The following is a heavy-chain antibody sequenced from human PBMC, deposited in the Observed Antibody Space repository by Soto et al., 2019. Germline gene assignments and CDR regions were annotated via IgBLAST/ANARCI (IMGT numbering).Heavy chain of an antibody. CDR1: GFTFSSYG. V-gene: IGHV3-33*01. D-gene: IGHD6-6*01. CDR3: ARADSSSGGMDV. J-gene: IGHJ6*02. CDR2: IWYDGSNK. Sequence: QVQLVESGGGVVQPGRSLRLSCAASGFTFSSYGMHWVRQAPGKGLEWVAVIWYDGSNKNYADSVKGRFTISRDNSKNTLYLQMNSLRAEDTAVYYCARADSSSGGMDVWGQGTTVTVSS.